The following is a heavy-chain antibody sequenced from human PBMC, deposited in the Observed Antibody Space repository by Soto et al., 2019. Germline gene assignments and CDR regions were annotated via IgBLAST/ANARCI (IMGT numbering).Heavy chain of an antibody. CDR1: GYTFTGYY. CDR3: GRGGYDQAGYYGLDI. V-gene: IGHV1-46*01. J-gene: IGHJ6*02. Sequence: QVQLVQSGAEVKKPGASVRVSCKASGYTFTGYYIHWVRQAPGQGLEWMGMINPSGGRTNYAQKFQGRVNMIRDTSTSTVYMEVSSPRSEDTAVYYCGRGGYDQAGYYGLDIWGQGTTVTVSS. D-gene: IGHD5-12*01. CDR2: INPSGGRT.